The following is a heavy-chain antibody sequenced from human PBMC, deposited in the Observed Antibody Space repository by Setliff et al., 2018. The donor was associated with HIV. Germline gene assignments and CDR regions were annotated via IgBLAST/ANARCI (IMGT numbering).Heavy chain of an antibody. CDR2: IIPIFGTA. J-gene: IGHJ4*02. D-gene: IGHD2-15*01. V-gene: IGHV1-69*05. CDR3: ARERRYCSGSSCSKFFDY. Sequence: AASVKVSCKASGGTFSSYAISWVRQAPGQGLEWMGGIIPIFGTANYAQKFQGRVTITTDESTSTAYMELSSLRSEDTAVYSCARERRYCSGSSCSKFFDYWGQGTLVTVSS. CDR1: GGTFSSYA.